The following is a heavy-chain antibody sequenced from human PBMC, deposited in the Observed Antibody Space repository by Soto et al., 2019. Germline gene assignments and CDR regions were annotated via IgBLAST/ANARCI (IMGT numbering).Heavy chain of an antibody. V-gene: IGHV4-34*01. J-gene: IGHJ3*01. D-gene: IGHD6-19*01. CDR1: GGSFSGYY. Sequence: SETLSLTCAVYGGSFSGYYWSWIRQPPGKGLEWIGEINHSGSTNYNPSLKSRVTISVDTSKNQFSLKLSSVTAADTAVYYCARGRRIAVAGVFDLWGQGTMVTVSS. CDR2: INHSGST. CDR3: ARGRRIAVAGVFDL.